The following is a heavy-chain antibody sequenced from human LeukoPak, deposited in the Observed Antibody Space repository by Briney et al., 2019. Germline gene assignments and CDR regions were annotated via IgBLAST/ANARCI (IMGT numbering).Heavy chain of an antibody. V-gene: IGHV6-1*01. CDR2: IYYRSKWYN. Sequence: SQTLSLTCAISGDSVSSKNGAWNWIRQSPARGLEWLGRIYYRSKWYNDYAVSVKSRITITPDTSKNQFSLQLNSVPPEDTAVYYCARDRDDYGDYYFDYWGQGTLVTVSS. J-gene: IGHJ4*02. CDR1: GDSVSSKNGA. D-gene: IGHD4-17*01. CDR3: ARDRDDYGDYYFDY.